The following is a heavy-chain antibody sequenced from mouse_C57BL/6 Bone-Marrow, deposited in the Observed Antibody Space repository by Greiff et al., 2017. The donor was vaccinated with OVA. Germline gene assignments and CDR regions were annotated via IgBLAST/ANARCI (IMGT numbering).Heavy chain of an antibody. J-gene: IGHJ3*01. Sequence: VQLQQPGADLVKPGASVKVSCKASGYTFTSYWMHWVKQRPGQGLEWIGRIHPSDSDTNYNQKFTGTAKLTVDKASSTAYMQLNILTSEDSAVDDCAMALDSSGYWFAYWGQGTLVTVSA. CDR1: GYTFTSYW. V-gene: IGHV1-74*01. D-gene: IGHD3-2*02. CDR3: AMALDSSGYWFAY. CDR2: IHPSDSDT.